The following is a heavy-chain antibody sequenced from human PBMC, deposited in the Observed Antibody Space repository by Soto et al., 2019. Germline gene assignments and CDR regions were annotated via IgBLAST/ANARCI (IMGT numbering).Heavy chain of an antibody. D-gene: IGHD6-13*01. V-gene: IGHV1-3*01. Sequence: ASVKVSCKASGYTFTSYSMHWVRQAPGQRLEWMGWINAGNGNTKYSQKFQGRVTITRDTSASTAYMELSSLRSEDTAVYYCAKAGAAASDAFDIWGQGTMVTVS. CDR3: AKAGAAASDAFDI. J-gene: IGHJ3*02. CDR2: INAGNGNT. CDR1: GYTFTSYS.